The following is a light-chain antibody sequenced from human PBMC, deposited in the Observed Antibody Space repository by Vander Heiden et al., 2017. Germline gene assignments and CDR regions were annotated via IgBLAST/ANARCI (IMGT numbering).Light chain of an antibody. V-gene: IGKV1-39*01. Sequence: DIQMTQSPSSLSASVGDRVAITCRASQSISNYLNWFQQIPGKAPKVLIYTASSLKSGVPSRFGGSGSGTDFTLTITSLQPEDSAIYYCQQSYTIPWTFGQGTKVEI. CDR2: TAS. J-gene: IGKJ1*01. CDR1: QSISNY. CDR3: QQSYTIPWT.